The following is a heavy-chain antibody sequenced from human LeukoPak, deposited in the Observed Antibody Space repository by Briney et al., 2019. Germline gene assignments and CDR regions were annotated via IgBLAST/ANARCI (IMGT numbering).Heavy chain of an antibody. CDR1: GYTFTSYD. D-gene: IGHD2-15*01. V-gene: IGHV1-8*01. CDR3: ARGRRGYCSGGSCRPYYFDY. CDR2: MNPNSGNT. Sequence: ASVKVSCKASGYTFTSYDINWVRQATGQGLEWMGWMNPNSGNTGYAQKFQGRVTMTRHTSISTAYMELSSLRSEDTAVYYCARGRRGYCSGGSCRPYYFDYWGQGTLVTVSS. J-gene: IGHJ4*02.